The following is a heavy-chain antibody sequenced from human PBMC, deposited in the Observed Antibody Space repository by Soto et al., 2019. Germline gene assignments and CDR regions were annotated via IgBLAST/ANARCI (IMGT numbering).Heavy chain of an antibody. D-gene: IGHD6-6*01. Sequence: QVQLQQWGAGLLKPSETLSLTCAVYGGSFSGYYWSWIRQPAGKGLEWIGEINHSGSTNYNPSLKSRVTISVDTSKNQFSLKLSSVTSADTAVYYCAREPEYSSSSDYYYMDVWGKGTTVTVSS. CDR3: AREPEYSSSSDYYYMDV. V-gene: IGHV4-34*01. CDR1: GGSFSGYY. J-gene: IGHJ6*03. CDR2: INHSGST.